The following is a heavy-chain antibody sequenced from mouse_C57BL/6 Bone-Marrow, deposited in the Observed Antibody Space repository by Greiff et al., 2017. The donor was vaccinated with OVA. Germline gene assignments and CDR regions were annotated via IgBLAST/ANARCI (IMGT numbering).Heavy chain of an antibody. V-gene: IGHV5-12*01. CDR2: ISNGGGST. CDR3: ARDVGDY. CDR1: GFTFSDYY. J-gene: IGHJ2*01. Sequence: EVMLVESGGGLVQPGGSLKLSCAASGFTFSDYYMYWVRQTPEKRLEWVAYISNGGGSTYYPATVKGRFTISRDNAKNTLYLQMSRLKSEDTAMYYCARDVGDYWGQGTTLTVSS.